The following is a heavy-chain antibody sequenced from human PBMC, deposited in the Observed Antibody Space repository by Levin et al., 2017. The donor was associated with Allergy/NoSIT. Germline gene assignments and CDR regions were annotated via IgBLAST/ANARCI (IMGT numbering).Heavy chain of an antibody. CDR2: INPNSGGT. V-gene: IGHV1-2*02. J-gene: IGHJ6*02. CDR3: ARERLWFGVGGMDV. Sequence: GASVKVSCKASGYTFTGYYMHWVRQAPGQGLEWMGWINPNSGGTNYAQKFQGRVTMTRDTSISTAYMELSRLRSDDTAVYYCARERLWFGVGGMDVWGQGTTVTVSS. D-gene: IGHD3-10*01. CDR1: GYTFTGYY.